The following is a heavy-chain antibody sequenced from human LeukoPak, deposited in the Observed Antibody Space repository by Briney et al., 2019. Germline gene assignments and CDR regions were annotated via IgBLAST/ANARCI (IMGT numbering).Heavy chain of an antibody. CDR3: ARAFGAYCTNGVCYHFDY. J-gene: IGHJ4*02. Sequence: SETLSLTCTVSGGSISSYYWSWIRQPPGEGLEWIGFIYHSGNTNYNPSLKSRVTISVDTSKNQFSLKLSSVTAADTAVYYCARAFGAYCTNGVCYHFDYWGQGTLVTVSS. CDR1: GGSISSYY. CDR2: IYHSGNT. D-gene: IGHD2-8*01. V-gene: IGHV4-59*12.